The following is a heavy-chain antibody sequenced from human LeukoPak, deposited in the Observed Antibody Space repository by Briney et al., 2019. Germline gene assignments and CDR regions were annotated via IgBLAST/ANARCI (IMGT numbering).Heavy chain of an antibody. CDR2: IKQDGSEK. D-gene: IGHD5-18*01. V-gene: IGHV3-7*03. J-gene: IGHJ4*02. CDR3: ARGRGGGYSYGFGYYFDY. Sequence: GGSLRLSCAASGFTFSSYWMSWVRQAPGKGLEWVANIKQDGSEKYYVDSVKGRFTISRDNAKNSLYLQMNSPRAEDTAVYYCARGRGGGYSYGFGYYFDYWGQGTLVTVSS. CDR1: GFTFSSYW.